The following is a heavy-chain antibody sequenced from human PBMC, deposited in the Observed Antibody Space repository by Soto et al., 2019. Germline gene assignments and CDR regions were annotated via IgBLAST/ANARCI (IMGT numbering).Heavy chain of an antibody. CDR3: ARDQSSYYGSGRPTDY. J-gene: IGHJ4*02. Sequence: QVQLVESGGGVVQPGRSLRLSCAASGFTFSSYGMHWVRQAPGKGLEWVAVIWYDGSNKYYADSVKGRFTISRDNSKNTLYLQMNSLRAEDTAVYYCARDQSSYYGSGRPTDYWGQGTLVTVSS. CDR1: GFTFSSYG. V-gene: IGHV3-33*01. D-gene: IGHD3-10*01. CDR2: IWYDGSNK.